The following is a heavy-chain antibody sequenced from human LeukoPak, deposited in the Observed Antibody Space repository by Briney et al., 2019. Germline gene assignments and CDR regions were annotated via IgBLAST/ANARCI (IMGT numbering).Heavy chain of an antibody. J-gene: IGHJ6*02. Sequence: SVKVSCKASGGTFSSYAISWVRQAPGQGLEWMGRIIPILGIANYAQKFQGRVTITADKSTSTAYMELSNLRSEDTAVYYCARGYSYGQIYYYYGMDVWGQGTTVTVSS. D-gene: IGHD5-18*01. V-gene: IGHV1-69*04. CDR2: IIPILGIA. CDR1: GGTFSSYA. CDR3: ARGYSYGQIYYYYGMDV.